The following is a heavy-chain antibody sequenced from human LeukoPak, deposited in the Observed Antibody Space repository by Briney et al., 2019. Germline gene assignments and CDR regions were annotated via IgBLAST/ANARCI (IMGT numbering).Heavy chain of an antibody. CDR1: GGSISSGGHY. J-gene: IGHJ3*02. V-gene: IGHV4-31*03. CDR2: IYYSGST. CDR3: ARVGTMIRGRAFDI. D-gene: IGHD3-22*01. Sequence: SETLSLTCTVSGGSISSGGHYWSWIRQHPGKGLEWIGYIYYSGSTYYNPSLKSRVTISVDTSKNQFSLKLSSVTAADTAVYYCARVGTMIRGRAFDIWGQGTMVTVSS.